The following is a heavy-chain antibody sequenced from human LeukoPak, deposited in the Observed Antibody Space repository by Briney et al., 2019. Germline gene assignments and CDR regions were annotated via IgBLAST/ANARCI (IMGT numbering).Heavy chain of an antibody. CDR1: GYSISSDYY. D-gene: IGHD4-23*01. CDR3: ERPVTHDYGGDSDAFDI. V-gene: IGHV4-38-2*01. J-gene: IGHJ3*02. Sequence: SETLSLTCAVSGYSISSDYYRGWIRQPPGKGLEWIGIIYHSGSTYYNPSLKSRVTISVDTSKNQFSLKLSSVTAADTAVYYCERPVTHDYGGDSDAFDIWGQGTMVTVSS. CDR2: IYHSGST.